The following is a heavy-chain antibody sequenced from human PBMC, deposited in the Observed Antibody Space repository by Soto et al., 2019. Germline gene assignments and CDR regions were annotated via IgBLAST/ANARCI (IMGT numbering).Heavy chain of an antibody. CDR1: GFTFSSYQ. CDR3: ARDLARFSGKFDYGLDV. CDR2: IGTSGKTI. V-gene: IGHV3-48*03. Sequence: RRLSCAVSGFTFSSYQMNWVRQAPGKGPEWGACIGTSGKTIYYADSVRGRFTTSRDNAKSSLYMQMNSLRAEDTAVYFCARDLARFSGKFDYGLDVWGRGTTVTVSS. D-gene: IGHD2-15*01. J-gene: IGHJ6*02.